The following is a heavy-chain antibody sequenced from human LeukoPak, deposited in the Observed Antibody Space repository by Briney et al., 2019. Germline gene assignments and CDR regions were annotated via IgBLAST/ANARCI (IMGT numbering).Heavy chain of an antibody. CDR3: ARVTTVTTSYYFDY. J-gene: IGHJ4*02. CDR1: GYTFTDYY. CDR2: INPNSDGT. V-gene: IGHV1-2*02. D-gene: IGHD4-17*01. Sequence: ASVKVSCKASGYTFTDYYVHWVRQAPGQGLEWMGWINPNSDGTIYAQKFQGRVTMTRDTSINTAYMELRRLRSEDTAVYYCARVTTVTTSYYFDYWGQGTLVTVSS.